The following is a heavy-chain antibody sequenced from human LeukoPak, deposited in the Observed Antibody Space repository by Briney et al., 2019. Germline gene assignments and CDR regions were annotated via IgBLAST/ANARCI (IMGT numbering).Heavy chain of an antibody. J-gene: IGHJ4*02. Sequence: GGSLRLSCAGSGFNFDEYGMIWVRQGLGKGLEWVSGINWNGDSTGYADSVKGRFTISRDNAKNSLYLQMNSLRAEDTALYYCARGGRGSWGQGTPVTVSS. CDR2: INWNGDST. CDR1: GFNFDEYG. CDR3: ARGGRGS. D-gene: IGHD5-12*01. V-gene: IGHV3-20*04.